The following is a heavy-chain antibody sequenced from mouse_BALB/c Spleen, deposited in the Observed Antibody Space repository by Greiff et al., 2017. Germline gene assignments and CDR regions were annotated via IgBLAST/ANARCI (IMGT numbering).Heavy chain of an antibody. V-gene: IGHV14-1*02. Sequence: EVKLQESGAELVRPGALVKLSCKASGFNIKDYYMHWVKQRPEQGLEWIGWIDPENGNTIYDPKFQGKASITADTSSNTAYLQLSSLTSEDTAVYYCASDYYGSSFWFAYWGQGTLVTVSA. CDR3: ASDYYGSSFWFAY. CDR2: IDPENGNT. J-gene: IGHJ3*01. CDR1: GFNIKDYY. D-gene: IGHD1-1*01.